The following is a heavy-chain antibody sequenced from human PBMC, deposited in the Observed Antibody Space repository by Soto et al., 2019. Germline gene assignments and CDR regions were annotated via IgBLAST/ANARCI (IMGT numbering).Heavy chain of an antibody. V-gene: IGHV4-34*01. Sequence: PSETLSLTCAVYGGSFSGYYWSWIRQPPGKGLEWIGEINHSGSTNYNPSLKSRVTISVDTSKNQFSLKLSSVTAADTAVYYCTRGSNFWSGYYRVSNWFDPWGQGTLVTVSS. CDR3: TRGSNFWSGYYRVSNWFDP. CDR2: INHSGST. J-gene: IGHJ5*02. D-gene: IGHD3-3*01. CDR1: GGSFSGYY.